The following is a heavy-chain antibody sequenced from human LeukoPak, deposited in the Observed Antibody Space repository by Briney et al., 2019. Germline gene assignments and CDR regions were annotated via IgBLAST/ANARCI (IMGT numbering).Heavy chain of an antibody. CDR3: ARVRRDGYTADAFDI. V-gene: IGHV1-69*04. D-gene: IGHD5-24*01. J-gene: IGHJ3*02. Sequence: SVKVSCKASGGTFSSYAISWVRQAPGQGLEWMGRIIPILGIANYAQKFQGRVTITADKSTSTAYMDLSSLRSEDTAVYYCARVRRDGYTADAFDIWGQGTMVTVSS. CDR1: GGTFSSYA. CDR2: IIPILGIA.